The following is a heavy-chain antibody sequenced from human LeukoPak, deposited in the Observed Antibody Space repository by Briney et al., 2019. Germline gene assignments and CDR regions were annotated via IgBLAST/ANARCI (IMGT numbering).Heavy chain of an antibody. D-gene: IGHD3-10*01. Sequence: GGSLRLSCAVSGFTFSSYWMHWVRQAPGKGLVWVSRINNDGSSTNYADSVKGRFTISRDNAKNTLYLQMNSLRAEDTAVYYCARDRGDAFDIWGQGTMVTVSS. J-gene: IGHJ3*02. V-gene: IGHV3-74*01. CDR3: ARDRGDAFDI. CDR2: INNDGSST. CDR1: GFTFSSYW.